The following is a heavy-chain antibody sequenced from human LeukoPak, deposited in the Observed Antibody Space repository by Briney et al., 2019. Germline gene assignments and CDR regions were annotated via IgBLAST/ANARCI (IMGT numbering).Heavy chain of an antibody. Sequence: SETLSLTCTVSGGSISSYYWSWIRQPPGKGLEWIGYIYYSGSTNYSPSLKSRVTISVDTSKNQFSLKLSSVTAADTAVYYCARQAPGDAFDIWGQGTMVTVSS. J-gene: IGHJ3*02. CDR1: GGSISSYY. CDR2: IYYSGST. V-gene: IGHV4-59*08. CDR3: ARQAPGDAFDI. D-gene: IGHD3-10*01.